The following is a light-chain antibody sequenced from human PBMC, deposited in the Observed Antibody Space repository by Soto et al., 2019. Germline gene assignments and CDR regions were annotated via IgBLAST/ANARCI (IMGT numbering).Light chain of an antibody. CDR2: DAS. V-gene: IGKV3-11*01. J-gene: IGKJ4*01. CDR3: QQRGS. Sequence: EIVLTQSPATLSLSPGERATLSCRASQSVSSSLAWYQQKPGQAPRLLLYDASNRATGIPARFSGSGSGTDFTLTTSSLESDDFAVYYCQQRGSFGGGTKVEIK. CDR1: QSVSSS.